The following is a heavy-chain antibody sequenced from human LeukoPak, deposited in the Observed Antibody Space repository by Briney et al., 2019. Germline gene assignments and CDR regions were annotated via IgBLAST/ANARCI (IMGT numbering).Heavy chain of an antibody. CDR1: TFTFSSYA. J-gene: IGHJ3*02. Sequence: GGSLRLSCAASTFTFSSYAMSWVRQAPGKGLELVSHIVSSGGTTYYADSVKGRFTISRDNSKNTLYLYMNRLRAEDTAVYFCAREGRAYDYVGGTYRYSNAFDIWGQGTLVTVSS. V-gene: IGHV3-23*01. CDR3: AREGRAYDYVGGTYRYSNAFDI. CDR2: IVSSGGTT. D-gene: IGHD3-16*02.